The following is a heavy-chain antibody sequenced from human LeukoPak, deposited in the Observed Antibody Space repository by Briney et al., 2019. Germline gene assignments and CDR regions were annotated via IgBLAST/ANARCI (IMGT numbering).Heavy chain of an antibody. CDR3: ARSSPPRLRADY. Sequence: SQTLSLTCTVSGGSISSGIYYWNWVRQHPGKGLEWIGYIYYSGSTNYNPSLKSRVTISVDTSKNQFSLKLSSVTAADTAVYYCARSSPPRLRADYWGQGTLVTVSS. CDR2: IYYSGST. CDR1: GGSISSGIYY. V-gene: IGHV4-31*03. J-gene: IGHJ4*02. D-gene: IGHD4-17*01.